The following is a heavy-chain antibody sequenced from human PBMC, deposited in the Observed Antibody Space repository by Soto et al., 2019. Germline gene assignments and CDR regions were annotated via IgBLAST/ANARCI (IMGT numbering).Heavy chain of an antibody. CDR2: IYWDDDK. CDR1: GFSLSTSGVG. V-gene: IGHV2-5*02. Sequence: QITLKESGPTLVKPTQSLTLPCTFSGFSLSTSGVGVGWFRQPPGKALEWLELIYWDDDKRYSLSLKNRLNIPKYTSKNHVFLTMTNMDPVDTATYFCAHRHARPTGTLDYWGQGTLVTVSS. D-gene: IGHD1-1*01. CDR3: AHRHARPTGTLDY. J-gene: IGHJ4*02.